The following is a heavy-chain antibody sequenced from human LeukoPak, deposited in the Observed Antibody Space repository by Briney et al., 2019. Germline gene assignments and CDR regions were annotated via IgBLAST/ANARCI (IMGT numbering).Heavy chain of an antibody. CDR1: GGSLSGYY. Sequence: PSETLSLTCAVYGGSLSGYYWSWIRQPPGKGLEWIGEINHSGNTNYNPSLKSRVTMSVDTSKNHFYLKLSSVTAADTAVYYCVGPRGFSYGYFDYWGQGTLVTVSS. D-gene: IGHD5-18*01. CDR2: INHSGNT. V-gene: IGHV4-34*01. CDR3: VGPRGFSYGYFDY. J-gene: IGHJ4*02.